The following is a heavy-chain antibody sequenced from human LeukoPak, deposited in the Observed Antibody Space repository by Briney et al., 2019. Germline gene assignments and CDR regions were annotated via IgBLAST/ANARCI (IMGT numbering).Heavy chain of an antibody. CDR3: ARLWDGQWYFDV. V-gene: IGHV4-59*08. CDR2: VYYIGST. D-gene: IGHD1-26*01. J-gene: IGHJ2*01. CDR1: GASISDYY. Sequence: SETLSLTCTVSGASISDYYWSWIRQPPGKGLEWIGYVYYIGSTDYNPSLKSRVSLSVDTSKHQFSLNLSSVTAADTAVYYCARLWDGQWYFDVWGRGTLVTVSS.